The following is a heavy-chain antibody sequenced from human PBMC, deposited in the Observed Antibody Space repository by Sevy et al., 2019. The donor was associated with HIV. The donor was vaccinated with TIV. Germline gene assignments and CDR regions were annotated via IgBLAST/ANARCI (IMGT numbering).Heavy chain of an antibody. CDR3: VRGLDSSSSDGSDGGGFDY. J-gene: IGHJ4*02. CDR2: INHSGST. D-gene: IGHD6-6*01. Sequence: SETLSLTCAVYGGSFSGYYWSWIRQPPGKGLEWIGEINHSGSTNYNPSLKSRVTISVDTSKNQFSLKLSSVTAADTAVYYCVRGLDSSSSDGSDGGGFDYWGQGTLVTVSS. V-gene: IGHV4-34*01. CDR1: GGSFSGYY.